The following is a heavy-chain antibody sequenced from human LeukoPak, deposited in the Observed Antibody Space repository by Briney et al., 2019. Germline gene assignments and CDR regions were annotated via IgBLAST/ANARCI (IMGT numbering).Heavy chain of an antibody. CDR3: ARGLKRRSKWELLYYFDS. J-gene: IGHJ4*02. D-gene: IGHD1-26*01. CDR2: INHSGST. Sequence: SETLSLTCAVYGGSFSGYYWSWIRQPPGKGLEWIGEINHSGSTNYNPSLKSRVTISVDTSKNQFSLKLSSVTAADTAVYYCARGLKRRSKWELLYYFDSWGQGTLVTVSS. V-gene: IGHV4-34*01. CDR1: GGSFSGYY.